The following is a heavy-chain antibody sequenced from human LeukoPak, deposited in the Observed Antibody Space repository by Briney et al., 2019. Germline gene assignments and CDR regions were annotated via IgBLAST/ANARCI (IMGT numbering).Heavy chain of an antibody. CDR3: GGRSSDSSSWSAFDI. D-gene: IGHD6-13*01. CDR2: IYRGGST. J-gene: IGHJ3*02. Sequence: GGSLRLSCAASGFTVSSNYMSWVRQAPGKGLEWVSVIYRGGSTYYADSVKGRFTISRDNSKNTLYLQMNSLGAEDTAVYYCGGRSSDSSSWSAFDIWGQGTMVTVSS. CDR1: GFTVSSNY. V-gene: IGHV3-53*01.